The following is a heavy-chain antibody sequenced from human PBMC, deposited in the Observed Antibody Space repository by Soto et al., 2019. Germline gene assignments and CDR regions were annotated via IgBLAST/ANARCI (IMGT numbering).Heavy chain of an antibody. D-gene: IGHD2-2*01. CDR3: ASMIPDYYYYYMDV. CDR2: IYYSGST. J-gene: IGHJ6*03. CDR1: GGSISSYY. V-gene: IGHV4-59*01. Sequence: SETLSLTCTVSGGSISSYYWSWIRQPTGKGLEWIGYIYYSGSTNYNPSLKSRVTISVDTSKNQFSLKLSSVTAADTAVYYCASMIPDYYYYYMDVWGKGTTVTVSS.